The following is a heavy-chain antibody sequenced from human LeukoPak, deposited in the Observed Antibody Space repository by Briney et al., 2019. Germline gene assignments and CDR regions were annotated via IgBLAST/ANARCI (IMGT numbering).Heavy chain of an antibody. J-gene: IGHJ4*02. Sequence: SETLSLTCTVSGYSISSGYYWGWIRQPPGKGLEWIGSIYHSGSTYYNPSLKSRVTISVDTSKNQFSLKLSSVTAADTAVYYCARRYYYGSGRPLDYWGQGTLVTVSS. D-gene: IGHD3-10*01. CDR2: IYHSGST. CDR3: ARRYYYGSGRPLDY. V-gene: IGHV4-38-2*02. CDR1: GYSISSGYY.